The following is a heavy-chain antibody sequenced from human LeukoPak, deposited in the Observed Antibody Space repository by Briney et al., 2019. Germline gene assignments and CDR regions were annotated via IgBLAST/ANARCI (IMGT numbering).Heavy chain of an antibody. CDR1: EFTFSTYA. CDR2: ISYDGSSK. CDR3: ARERGCSSPTCPAHGMDV. J-gene: IGHJ6*02. Sequence: GGSLRLSCAAFEFTFSTYAIHWVRQAPGKGLEWVAVISYDGSSKYYADSVKGRFTVSRDNSKNTLYLQMNSLRPEDTAVYYCARERGCSSPTCPAHGMDVWGQGTTVTVSS. V-gene: IGHV3-30-3*01. D-gene: IGHD2-2*01.